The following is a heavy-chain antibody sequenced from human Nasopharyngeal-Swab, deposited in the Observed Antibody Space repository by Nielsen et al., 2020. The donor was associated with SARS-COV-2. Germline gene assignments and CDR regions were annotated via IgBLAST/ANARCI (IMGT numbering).Heavy chain of an antibody. D-gene: IGHD3-10*01. V-gene: IGHV4-59*01. Sequence: WIRQPPGKGLEWIGYIYYSGSTNYNPSLKSRVTISVDTSKNQFSLKLSSVTAADTAVYYCAREGPAIWFGEYETSKSGMDVWGQGTTVTSP. CDR3: AREGPAIWFGEYETSKSGMDV. J-gene: IGHJ6*02. CDR2: IYYSGST.